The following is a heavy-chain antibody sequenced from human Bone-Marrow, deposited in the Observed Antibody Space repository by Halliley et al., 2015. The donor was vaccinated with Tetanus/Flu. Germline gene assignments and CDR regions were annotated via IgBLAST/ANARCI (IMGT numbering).Heavy chain of an antibody. J-gene: IGHJ4*02. V-gene: IGHV1-18*01. D-gene: IGHD1-20*01. CDR2: INAYNGNT. CDR3: ARDLGEPITGTTGFDF. Sequence: WINAYNGNTNRAQKFQGRVTVTAETSTSTVYMELGSLRSDDTALNYCARDLGEPITGTTGFDFWGQGTLVTVSS.